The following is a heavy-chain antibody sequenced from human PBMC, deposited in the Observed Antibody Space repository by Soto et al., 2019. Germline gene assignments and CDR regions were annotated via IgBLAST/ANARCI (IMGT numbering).Heavy chain of an antibody. J-gene: IGHJ4*02. Sequence: GGSLRLSCAASGFTFSSYGMHWVRQAPGKGLEWVAVISYNGSNKYYADYVKGRFTISRDNSKNTLYLKMKSLRAEDTAVYYCANSGYESFDYWGQGTLVTVSS. V-gene: IGHV3-30*18. CDR1: GFTFSSYG. CDR2: ISYNGSNK. D-gene: IGHD5-12*01. CDR3: ANSGYESFDY.